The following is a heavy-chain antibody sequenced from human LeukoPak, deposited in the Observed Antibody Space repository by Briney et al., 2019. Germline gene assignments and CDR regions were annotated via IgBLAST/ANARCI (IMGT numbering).Heavy chain of an antibody. CDR2: ISYDGSNK. Sequence: GGSLRPSCAASGFTFSSYAMHWVRQAPGKGLEWVAVISYDGSNKYYADSVKGRFTISRDNSKNTLYLQMNSLRAEDTAVYYCASDVDIVATSPGTLYYFDYWGQGTLVTVSS. V-gene: IGHV3-30*04. D-gene: IGHD5-12*01. J-gene: IGHJ4*02. CDR3: ASDVDIVATSPGTLYYFDY. CDR1: GFTFSSYA.